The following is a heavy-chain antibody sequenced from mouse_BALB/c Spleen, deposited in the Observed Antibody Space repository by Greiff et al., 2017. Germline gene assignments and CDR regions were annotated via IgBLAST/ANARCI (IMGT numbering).Heavy chain of an antibody. V-gene: IGHV1-9*01. CDR2: ILPGSGST. J-gene: IGHJ2*01. D-gene: IGHD1-1*01. Sequence: VQLQQSGAELMKPGASVKISCKATGYTFSSYWIEWVKQRPGHGLEWIGEILPGSGSTNYNEKFKGKATFTADTSSNTAYMQLSSLTSEDSAVYYCAREGFAVVEDYWGQGTTLTVSS. CDR1: GYTFSSYW. CDR3: AREGFAVVEDY.